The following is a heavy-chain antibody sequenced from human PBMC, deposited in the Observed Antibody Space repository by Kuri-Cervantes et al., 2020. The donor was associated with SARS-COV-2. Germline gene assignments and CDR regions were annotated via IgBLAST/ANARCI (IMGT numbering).Heavy chain of an antibody. CDR1: GGSISSGGYY. Sequence: SETLSLTCTVSGGSISSGGYYWSWIRQPPGKGLEWIGYIYHSGSTYYNPSLKSRVTISVDRSKNQFSLKLSSVTAADTAVYYCARDEKRWGSVADAFDIWGQGTMVTVSS. D-gene: IGHD2-21*01. V-gene: IGHV4-30-2*01. CDR3: ARDEKRWGSVADAFDI. J-gene: IGHJ3*02. CDR2: IYHSGST.